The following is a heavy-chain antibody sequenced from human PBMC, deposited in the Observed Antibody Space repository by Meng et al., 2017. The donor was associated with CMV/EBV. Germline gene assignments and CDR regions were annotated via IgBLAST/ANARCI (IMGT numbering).Heavy chain of an antibody. CDR2: INHSGST. Sequence: PQQCGVGLLQPPEPPTPTVAVYGGSCGASYWSWIRQPPGKGLEWIGEINHSGSTNYNPSLKSRVTISVDTSKNQFSLKLSSVTAADTAVYYCASRYCSGGSCYSSPLDYWGQGTLVTVSS. J-gene: IGHJ4*02. CDR1: GGSCGASY. CDR3: ASRYCSGGSCYSSPLDY. V-gene: IGHV4-34*02. D-gene: IGHD2-15*01.